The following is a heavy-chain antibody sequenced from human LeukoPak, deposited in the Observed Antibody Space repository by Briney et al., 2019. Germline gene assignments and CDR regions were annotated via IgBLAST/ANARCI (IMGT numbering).Heavy chain of an antibody. D-gene: IGHD3-10*01. CDR2: IYYSGST. V-gene: IGHV4-59*01. CDR1: GGSISSYY. J-gene: IGHJ4*02. Sequence: PSEAPSLTCTVSGGSISSYYWSWIRQPPGKGLEWIGYIYYSGSTNYNPSLKSRVTISVDTSKNQFSLKLSSVTAADTDVYYCARGVWFGNLWGQGTLVTVSS. CDR3: ARGVWFGNL.